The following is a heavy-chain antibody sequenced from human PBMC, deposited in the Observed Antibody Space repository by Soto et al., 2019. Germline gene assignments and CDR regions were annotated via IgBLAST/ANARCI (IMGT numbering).Heavy chain of an antibody. J-gene: IGHJ4*02. CDR3: ARGENYYGSGSFWVIDY. CDR1: GGTFSSYA. Sequence: GASVKVSCKASGGTFSSYAISWVRQAPGQGLEWMGGIIPIFGTANYAQKFQGRVTITADESTSTAYMELSSLRSEDTAVYYCARGENYYGSGSFWVIDYWGQGTLVTVSS. CDR2: IIPIFGTA. D-gene: IGHD3-10*01. V-gene: IGHV1-69*13.